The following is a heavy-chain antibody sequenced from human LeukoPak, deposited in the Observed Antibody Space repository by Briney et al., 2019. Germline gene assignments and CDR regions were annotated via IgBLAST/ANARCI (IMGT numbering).Heavy chain of an antibody. CDR2: ISGSGGST. CDR1: GFTFSSYA. V-gene: IGHV3-23*01. J-gene: IGHJ6*02. CDR3: ARVRVTIFGVVPSDGMDV. Sequence: GGSLRLSCAASGFTFSSYAMSWVRQAPGKGLEWVSAISGSGGSTYYADSVKGRFTISRDNSKNTLYLQMNSLRAEDTAVYYCARVRVTIFGVVPSDGMDVWGQGTTVTVSS. D-gene: IGHD3-3*01.